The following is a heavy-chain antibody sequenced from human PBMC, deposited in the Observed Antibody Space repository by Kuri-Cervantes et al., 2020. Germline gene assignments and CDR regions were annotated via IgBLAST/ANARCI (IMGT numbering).Heavy chain of an antibody. CDR3: AKEKGITMIVVVKYYFDY. CDR2: IWYDGSNK. D-gene: IGHD3-22*01. CDR1: GFTFSSYG. Sequence: GGSLRLSCAASGFTFSSYGMHWVRQAPGKGLEWVAVIWYDGSNKYYADSVKGRFTISRDNSKDTLYLQMSGLRAEDTAVYYCAKEKGITMIVVVKYYFDYWGQGTLVTVSS. V-gene: IGHV3-33*06. J-gene: IGHJ4*02.